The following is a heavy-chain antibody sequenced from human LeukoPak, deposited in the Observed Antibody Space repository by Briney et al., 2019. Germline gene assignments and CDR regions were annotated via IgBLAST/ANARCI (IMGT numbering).Heavy chain of an antibody. CDR3: ARGGWSQFDY. V-gene: IGHV4-34*01. Sequence: PSETLSLTCAVYGGSFSGYYWSWIRQPPGKGLEWIGEINHSGSTNYNPSLKSRVTISVDTSKNQFSLKLSSVTAADTAVYYCARGGWSQFDYWGQGTLVTVSS. J-gene: IGHJ4*02. CDR2: INHSGST. CDR1: GGSFSGYY.